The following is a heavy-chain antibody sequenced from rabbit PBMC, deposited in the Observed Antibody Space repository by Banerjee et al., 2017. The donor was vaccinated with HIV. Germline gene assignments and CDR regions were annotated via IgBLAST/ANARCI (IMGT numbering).Heavy chain of an antibody. V-gene: IGHV1S45*01. Sequence: QEQLEESGGDLVKPEGSLTLTCTASGFSFSSGYDMCWVRQAPGKGLEWIACIGVGNNGDIAYANWAKGRFTISKTSSTTVTLQMTSLTAADTATYFCARRADYAGGGNFNLWGPGTLVTVS. CDR2: IGVGNNGDI. CDR1: GFSFSSGYD. CDR3: ARRADYAGGGNFNL. D-gene: IGHD4-2*01. J-gene: IGHJ4*01.